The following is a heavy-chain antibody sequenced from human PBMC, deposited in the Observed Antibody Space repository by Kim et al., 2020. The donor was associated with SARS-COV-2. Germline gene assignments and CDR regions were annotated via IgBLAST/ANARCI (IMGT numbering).Heavy chain of an antibody. D-gene: IGHD3-22*01. V-gene: IGHV4-4*02. Sequence: SETLSLTCVVSGASISSSSCWSWVRQPPGKGLEWIGEVDHSGTTSYNVSLKNRVSILVDKSKNQFSLRLTSVSPADTAVYYCARGVSSAWSLSAWFDPWGQETLVTVS. CDR3: ARGVSSAWSLSAWFDP. CDR2: VDHSGTT. J-gene: IGHJ5*02. CDR1: GASISSSSC.